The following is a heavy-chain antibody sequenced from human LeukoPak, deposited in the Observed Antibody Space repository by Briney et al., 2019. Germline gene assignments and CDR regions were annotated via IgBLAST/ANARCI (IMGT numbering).Heavy chain of an antibody. Sequence: GGSLRLSCVASGFTFSSYWMHWVRQDPRKGLVWVSRINGDGRNINYADSVRGRFTISRDNAKNSLYLQMNSLRAEDTAVYYCARDGHYYGSGSYSDWGQGTLVTVSS. V-gene: IGHV3-74*01. D-gene: IGHD3-10*01. CDR3: ARDGHYYGSGSYSD. CDR2: INGDGRNI. CDR1: GFTFSSYW. J-gene: IGHJ4*02.